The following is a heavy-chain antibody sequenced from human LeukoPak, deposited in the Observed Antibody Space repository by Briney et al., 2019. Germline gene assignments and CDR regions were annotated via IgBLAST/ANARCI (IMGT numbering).Heavy chain of an antibody. CDR3: AREEWELRGAFDI. V-gene: IGHV4-34*01. Sequence: SETLSLTCAVYGGSFSGYYWSWIRQPPGKGLEWIGEINHSGSTNYNPSLKSRVTISVDTSKNQFSLKLSSVTAADTAVYYCAREEWELRGAFDIWGQGTMVTVSS. D-gene: IGHD1-26*01. CDR1: GGSFSGYY. J-gene: IGHJ3*02. CDR2: INHSGST.